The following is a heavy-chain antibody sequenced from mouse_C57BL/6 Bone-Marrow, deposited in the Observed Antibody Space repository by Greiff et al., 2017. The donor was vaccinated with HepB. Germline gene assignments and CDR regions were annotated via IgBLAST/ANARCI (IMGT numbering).Heavy chain of an antibody. Sequence: EVQLQESGPELVKPGASVKIPCKASGYTFTDYNMDWVKQSHGKSLEWIGDINPNNGGTIYNQKFKGKATLTVDKSSSTAYMELRSLTSEDTAVYYCARYSTTVVATNGYFDVWGTGTTVTVSS. D-gene: IGHD1-1*01. CDR2: INPNNGGT. CDR1: GYTFTDYN. CDR3: ARYSTTVVATNGYFDV. J-gene: IGHJ1*03. V-gene: IGHV1-18*01.